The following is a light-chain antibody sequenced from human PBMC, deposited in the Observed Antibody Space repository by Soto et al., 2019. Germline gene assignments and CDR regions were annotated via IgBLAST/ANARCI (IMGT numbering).Light chain of an antibody. J-gene: IGKJ5*01. CDR2: GAS. CDR3: QQRSNWPFT. V-gene: IGKV3D-15*01. CDR1: QSVGNN. Sequence: VMSQSPCTLSVSPGERVTLSCRASQSVGNNLAWHQQKPGQAPRLLIYGASTRATGIPDRFSGSGSGTDFTLTISRLEPEDFAVYYCQQRSNWPFTFGQGTRLAIK.